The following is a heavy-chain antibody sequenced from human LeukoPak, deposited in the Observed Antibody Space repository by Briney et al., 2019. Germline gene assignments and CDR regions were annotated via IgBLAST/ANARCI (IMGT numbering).Heavy chain of an antibody. J-gene: IGHJ5*02. CDR3: AGRRTQYASFTP. CDR1: GDSVSSNSVT. D-gene: IGHD1-14*01. CDR2: TYYRSTWYN. V-gene: IGHV6-1*01. Sequence: SQTLSLTCAISGDSVSSNSVTWNWIRQSPSRSLEWLGRTYYRSTWYNDYAVSVRGRITVNPDTSKNQFSLHLNSVTPEDTAVYYFAGRRTQYASFTPGGQGILSPSPQ.